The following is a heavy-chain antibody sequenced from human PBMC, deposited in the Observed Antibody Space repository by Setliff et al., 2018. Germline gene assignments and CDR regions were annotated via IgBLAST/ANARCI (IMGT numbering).Heavy chain of an antibody. J-gene: IGHJ4*02. Sequence: TLSLTFTFSFFSIINYYCIFILQSPGKGLEWIGFIYYNGRSDHHPSFQSRVTMSVDRSKNQFSLNLRAMTAADTAVYYCAREGGGSGWTPDSWGQGTLVTVSS. CDR2: IYYNGRS. D-gene: IGHD6-19*01. V-gene: IGHV4-59*01. CDR1: FFSIINYY. CDR3: AREGGGSGWTPDS.